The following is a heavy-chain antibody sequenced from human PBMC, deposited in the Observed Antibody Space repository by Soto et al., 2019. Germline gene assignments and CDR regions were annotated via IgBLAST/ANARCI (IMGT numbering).Heavy chain of an antibody. V-gene: IGHV3-30*18. Sequence: GGSLRLSCAASGFTFSSYGMHWVRQAPGKGLEWVAVISYDGSNKYYADSVKGRFTISRDNSKNTLYLQMNSLRAEDTAVYYCAKDLITMIVVVMSPPFFDYWGQGTLVTVSS. CDR2: ISYDGSNK. D-gene: IGHD3-22*01. CDR3: AKDLITMIVVVMSPPFFDY. CDR1: GFTFSSYG. J-gene: IGHJ4*02.